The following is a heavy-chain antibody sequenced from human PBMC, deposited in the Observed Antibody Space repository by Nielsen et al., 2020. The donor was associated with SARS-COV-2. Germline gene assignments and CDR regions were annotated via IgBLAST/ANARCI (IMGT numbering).Heavy chain of an antibody. CDR1: GGSFTDYY. CDR3: ARDYFGDYLDGFDI. V-gene: IGHV4-59*01. Sequence: SETLSLTCAVSGGSFTDYYWSWIRQPPGKGLEWIGYIDYSGNTNYSPSLKSRVTFSVDTSKNQFSLKLSSVTPADTAVYYCARDYFGDYLDGFDIWGQGTLVTVSS. D-gene: IGHD4-17*01. J-gene: IGHJ3*02. CDR2: IDYSGNT.